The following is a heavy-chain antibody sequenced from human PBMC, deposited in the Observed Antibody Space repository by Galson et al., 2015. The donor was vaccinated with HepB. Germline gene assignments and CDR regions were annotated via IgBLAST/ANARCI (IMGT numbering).Heavy chain of an antibody. CDR2: IIPIFGTA. J-gene: IGHJ6*02. V-gene: IGHV1-69*13. Sequence: SVKVSCKASGGTFSSHAISWVRQAPGQGLEWMGGIIPIFGTANYAQKFQGRVTITADESTSTAYMELSSLRSEDTAVYYCARGDPYCSGDCSLYYYYGMDVWGQGTTVTVSS. D-gene: IGHD2-21*02. CDR3: ARGDPYCSGDCSLYYYYGMDV. CDR1: GGTFSSHA.